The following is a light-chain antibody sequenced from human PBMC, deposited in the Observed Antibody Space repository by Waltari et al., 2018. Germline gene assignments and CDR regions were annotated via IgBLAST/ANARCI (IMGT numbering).Light chain of an antibody. CDR2: DIS. CDR3: TSYTSRNTLV. J-gene: IGLJ1*01. CDR1: SRDVGGYTY. Sequence: QSALTQPASVSGSPGQSITISCTGSSRDVGGYTYLSWYQQHPGKVPKVFIFDISNRPSGVSNRFSGSKSCNTASLTISGLQPEDEADYYCTSYTSRNTLVFGTGTKVTVL. V-gene: IGLV2-14*01.